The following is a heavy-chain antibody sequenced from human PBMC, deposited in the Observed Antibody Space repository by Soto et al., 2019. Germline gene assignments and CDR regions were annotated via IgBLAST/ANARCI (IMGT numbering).Heavy chain of an antibody. Sequence: PSETLSLTCTVSGVSISSYYWSWIRQPPGKGLEWIGYIYYSGSTNYNPSLKSRVTISVDTSKNQFSLKLSSVTPADTDVDYCGSYRYSSGPSFDYWGQGNLVTVSS. D-gene: IGHD6-19*01. J-gene: IGHJ4*02. V-gene: IGHV4-59*01. CDR1: GVSISSYY. CDR3: GSYRYSSGPSFDY. CDR2: IYYSGST.